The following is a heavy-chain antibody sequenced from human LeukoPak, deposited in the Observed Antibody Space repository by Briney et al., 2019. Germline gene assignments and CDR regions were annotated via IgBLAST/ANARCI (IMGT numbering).Heavy chain of an antibody. CDR1: GFTFSSYG. V-gene: IGHV3-23*01. Sequence: GGSLRLSCAASGFTFSSYGMSWVRQAPGKGLEWVSAISGSGGSTYYADSVKGRFTISRDNSKNTLYLQMNSLRAEDTAVYYCAKVFTAHTYSSSWYFTGTSITNDAFDIWGQGTMVTVSS. CDR3: AKVFTAHTYSSSWYFTGTSITNDAFDI. CDR2: ISGSGGST. D-gene: IGHD6-13*01. J-gene: IGHJ3*02.